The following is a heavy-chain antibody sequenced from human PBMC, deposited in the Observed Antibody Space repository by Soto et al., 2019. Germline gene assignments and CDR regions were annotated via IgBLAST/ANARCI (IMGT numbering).Heavy chain of an antibody. CDR2: IYPGDSDV. CDR3: ARQNYAGYGGYDSAFDT. CDR1: GYTFTTYW. J-gene: IGHJ4*02. V-gene: IGHV5-51*01. D-gene: IGHD5-12*01. Sequence: LGESLKISCQGSGYTFTTYWVGRVRQRPGKGLDWMGNIYPGDSDVKYSPSFQGQVTISVDKSISTAYLQWNSLKASDTAVYYCARQNYAGYGGYDSAFDTWGQGTLVTVSS.